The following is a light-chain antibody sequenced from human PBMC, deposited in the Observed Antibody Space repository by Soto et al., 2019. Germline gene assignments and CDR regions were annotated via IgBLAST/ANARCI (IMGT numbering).Light chain of an antibody. V-gene: IGKV3-11*01. CDR1: ESLSNY. Sequence: EIVLTQSPATLSLSPGERATLSCRATESLSNYLAWYQQKPGQAPRLLIYDASNRATGIPARFSGSGSGTDFTLTISSLEPEDFAIYDCQQRRNWPLTFGQGTKVDIK. CDR2: DAS. CDR3: QQRRNWPLT. J-gene: IGKJ1*01.